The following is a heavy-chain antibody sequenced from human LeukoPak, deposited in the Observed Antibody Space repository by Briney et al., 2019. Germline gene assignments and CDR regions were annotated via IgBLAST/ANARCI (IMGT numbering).Heavy chain of an antibody. CDR2: IYYSGST. Sequence: SDTLSLTCIISGGSISSSTYYWSWIRQSPGKGLEWIGYIYYSGSTNYNPSLKSRVTMSVDMSKNQFSLKLRSVTAADTAVYYCARTTEGGYTYDYFYYYYMDVWGKGTTVTISS. J-gene: IGHJ6*03. CDR1: GGSISSSTYY. V-gene: IGHV4-61*01. D-gene: IGHD5-18*01. CDR3: ARTTEGGYTYDYFYYYYMDV.